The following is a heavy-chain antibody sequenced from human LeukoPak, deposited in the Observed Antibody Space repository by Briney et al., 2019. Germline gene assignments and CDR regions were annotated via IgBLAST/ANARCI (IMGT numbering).Heavy chain of an antibody. CDR1: GFTLSNYA. V-gene: IGHV3-23*01. D-gene: IGHD3-22*01. CDR3: AKGYDSSGVADY. CDR2: ISNSGGAT. J-gene: IGHJ4*02. Sequence: GGSLRLSCAASGFTLSNYAMTWVRQAPGKGLEWVSGISNSGGATYYGDSVKGRFTVSRDNTKNTLYLQMNSLRVEDTAVYYCAKGYDSSGVADYWGQGTLVTVSS.